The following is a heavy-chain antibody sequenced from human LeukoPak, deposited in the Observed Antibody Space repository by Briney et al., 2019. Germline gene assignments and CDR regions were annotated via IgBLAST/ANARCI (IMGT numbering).Heavy chain of an antibody. Sequence: GGSLRLSCAASGFTFSSYSMNWVRQAPGKGLEWVSSISSSSSYIYYADSVKGRFTISRDNAKNSLYLQMNSLRAEDTAVYYCARPGGNSPPYYYYMDVWGKGTTVTVSS. D-gene: IGHD4-23*01. J-gene: IGHJ6*03. CDR3: ARPGGNSPPYYYYMDV. CDR2: ISSSSSYI. CDR1: GFTFSSYS. V-gene: IGHV3-21*01.